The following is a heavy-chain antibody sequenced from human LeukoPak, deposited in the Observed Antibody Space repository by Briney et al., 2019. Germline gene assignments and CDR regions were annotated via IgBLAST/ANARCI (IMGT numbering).Heavy chain of an antibody. CDR3: ARHRPRRGGYTLNWFDP. CDR1: GGSISSSSYY. CDR2: IYYSGST. Sequence: PSGTLSLTCTVSGGSISSSSYYWGWIRQPPGKGLEWIGSIYYSGSTYYNPSLKSRVTISVDTSKNQFSLKLSSVTAADTAVYYCARHRPRRGGYTLNWFDPWGQGTLVTVSS. D-gene: IGHD5-12*01. J-gene: IGHJ5*02. V-gene: IGHV4-39*01.